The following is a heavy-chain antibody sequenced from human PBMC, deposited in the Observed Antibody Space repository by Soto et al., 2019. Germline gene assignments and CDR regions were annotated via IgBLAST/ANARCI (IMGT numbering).Heavy chain of an antibody. V-gene: IGHV3-23*01. Sequence: GGSLRLSCAASGFTFSSYAMSWVRQAPGKGLEWVSAISGSGGSTYYADSVKGRFTISRDNSKNTLYLQMNSLRAEDTAVYYCAKDRDPINIVVVPAAPIGYWGQGTLVTVSS. CDR2: ISGSGGST. J-gene: IGHJ4*02. CDR3: AKDRDPINIVVVPAAPIGY. CDR1: GFTFSSYA. D-gene: IGHD2-2*01.